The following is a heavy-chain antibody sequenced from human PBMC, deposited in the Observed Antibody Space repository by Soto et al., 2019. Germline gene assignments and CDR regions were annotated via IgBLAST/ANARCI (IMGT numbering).Heavy chain of an antibody. V-gene: IGHV1-2*04. CDR3: ARGPFLCSGGSCETRGAFDI. J-gene: IGHJ3*02. CDR2: INPNSGGT. Sequence: ASVKVSCKASGYTFTGYYMHWVRQAPGQGLEWMGWINPNSGGTNYAQKFQGWVTMTRDTSISTAYMELSRLRSDDTAVYYCARGPFLCSGGSCETRGAFDIWGQGTMVTVSS. CDR1: GYTFTGYY. D-gene: IGHD2-15*01.